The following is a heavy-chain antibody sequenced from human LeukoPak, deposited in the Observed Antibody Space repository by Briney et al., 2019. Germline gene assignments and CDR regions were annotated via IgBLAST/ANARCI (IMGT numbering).Heavy chain of an antibody. CDR3: ARVWGDYSNTDY. D-gene: IGHD4-11*01. J-gene: IGHJ4*02. Sequence: PGGSLRLSCAASGFTFSRYPMIWVRQAPGKGLECISYISGGSDAIHYADSVKGRFTFSRDNAKNSLYLQMNSLRAEDTAVYYCARVWGDYSNTDYWGQGTLVTVSS. V-gene: IGHV3-48*01. CDR2: ISGGSDAI. CDR1: GFTFSRYP.